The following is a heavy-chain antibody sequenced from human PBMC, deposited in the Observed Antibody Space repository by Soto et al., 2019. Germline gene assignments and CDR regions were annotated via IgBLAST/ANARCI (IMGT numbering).Heavy chain of an antibody. CDR3: TQDGGSRDWLTVN. CDR1: GFTFTYYA. J-gene: IGHJ4*02. Sequence: EVQLLESGGDLVQPGGSLRLSCAASGFTFTYYAMSWIRQAPGKGLEWVSAMTGGGDNTDYADSVKGRFNISRDNSKNSLYLQMNSLRAEDTDFYYCTQDGGSRDWLTVNWGQGTLVTVSS. CDR2: MTGGGDNT. D-gene: IGHD3-9*01. V-gene: IGHV3-23*01.